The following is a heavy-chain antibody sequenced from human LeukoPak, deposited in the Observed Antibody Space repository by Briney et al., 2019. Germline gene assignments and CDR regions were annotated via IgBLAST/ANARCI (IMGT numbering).Heavy chain of an antibody. D-gene: IGHD6-19*01. J-gene: IGHJ4*02. CDR1: GFTFSSYA. CDR3: ARGGTPSAVAGTFVWDY. V-gene: IGHV3-23*01. Sequence: PGGSLRLSCAASGFTFSSYAMSWVRQAPGKGLEWVSAISGSGGSTYYADSVKGRFTISRDNSKNTLYLQMGSLRAEDMAVYYCARGGTPSAVAGTFVWDYWGQGTLVTVSS. CDR2: ISGSGGST.